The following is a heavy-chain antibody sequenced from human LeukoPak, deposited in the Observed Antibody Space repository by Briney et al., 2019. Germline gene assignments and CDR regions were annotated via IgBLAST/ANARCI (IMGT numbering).Heavy chain of an antibody. Sequence: GGSLRLSCAASGCTFSSYEMNWVRQAPGKGLEWVSYISSSGSTIYYADSVKGRFTISRDNAKNSLYLQMNSLRAEDTAVYYCARAGFDILTGYYDYWGQGTLVTVSS. CDR1: GCTFSSYE. D-gene: IGHD3-9*01. V-gene: IGHV3-48*03. CDR3: ARAGFDILTGYYDY. J-gene: IGHJ4*02. CDR2: ISSSGSTI.